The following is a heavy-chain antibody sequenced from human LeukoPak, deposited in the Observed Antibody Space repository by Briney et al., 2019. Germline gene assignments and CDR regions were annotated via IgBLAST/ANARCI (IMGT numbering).Heavy chain of an antibody. CDR3: ARLDSGDHGNIPH. J-gene: IGHJ1*01. V-gene: IGHV4-59*08. D-gene: IGHD1-26*01. CDR1: GGSLSPYY. CDR2: IYHTGTT. Sequence: SETLSLTSTVSGGSLSPYYWTWIRQPPGKGMEWIGYIYHTGTTRYNPSLNSRVTISVETSKNQFSLRLNSVTAADTAIYYCARLDSGDHGNIPHWGQGTLVTVSS.